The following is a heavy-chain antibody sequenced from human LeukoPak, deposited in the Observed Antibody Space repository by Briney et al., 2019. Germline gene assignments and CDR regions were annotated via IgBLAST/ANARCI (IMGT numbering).Heavy chain of an antibody. CDR1: GYTFTSYA. CDR2: INAGNGNT. CDR3: ARAGSSGDYQAGSFEY. Sequence: VASVKVSCKASGYTFTSYAMHWVRQAPGQRLEWMGWINAGNGNTKYSQEFQGRVAMTRDMSTTTVYMDLSSLKSEDTAVYYCARAGSSGDYQAGSFEYWGQGTLVTVSS. J-gene: IGHJ4*02. D-gene: IGHD1-26*01. V-gene: IGHV1-3*01.